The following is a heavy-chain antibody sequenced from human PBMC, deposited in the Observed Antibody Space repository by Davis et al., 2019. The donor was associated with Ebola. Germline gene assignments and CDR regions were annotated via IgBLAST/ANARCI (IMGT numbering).Heavy chain of an antibody. Sequence: GESLKISCAASGFTFSSYAMNWVRQAPGKGLEWVSYISSSGSTIYYADSVKGRFTISRDNAKNSLYLQMNSLRAEDTAVYYCAREFYCSSTSCFIYYYYGMDVWGQGTTVTVSS. J-gene: IGHJ6*02. CDR2: ISSSGSTI. D-gene: IGHD2-2*01. CDR3: AREFYCSSTSCFIYYYYGMDV. CDR1: GFTFSSYA. V-gene: IGHV3-48*03.